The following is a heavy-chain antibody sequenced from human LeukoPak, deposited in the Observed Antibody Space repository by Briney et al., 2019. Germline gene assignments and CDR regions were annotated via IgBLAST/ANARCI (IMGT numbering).Heavy chain of an antibody. D-gene: IGHD3-22*01. CDR2: INPSGGST. J-gene: IGHJ3*02. V-gene: IGHV1-46*01. CDR3: ATEVVMKAFDI. CDR1: GYTFTSYD. Sequence: ASVKVSCKASGYTFTSYDINWVRQATGQGLEWMGIINPSGGSTSYAQKFQGRVTMTRDTSTSTVYMELSSLRSEDTAVYYCATEVVMKAFDIWGQGTMVTVSS.